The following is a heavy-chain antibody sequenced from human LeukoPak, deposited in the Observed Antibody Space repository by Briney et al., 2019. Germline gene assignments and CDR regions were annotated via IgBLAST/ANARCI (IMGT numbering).Heavy chain of an antibody. CDR3: ARGSRFLDF. J-gene: IGHJ4*02. Sequence: ASVKVSCKASGYTFTGYYMHWVRQAPGQGLEWMGIINPSDGRTTYAQKFQDRVALTRDMSTSTVYMELSSLRSEDTALYYCARGSRFLDFWGQGTLVTVSS. V-gene: IGHV1-46*01. CDR1: GYTFTGYY. CDR2: INPSDGRT. D-gene: IGHD2-2*01.